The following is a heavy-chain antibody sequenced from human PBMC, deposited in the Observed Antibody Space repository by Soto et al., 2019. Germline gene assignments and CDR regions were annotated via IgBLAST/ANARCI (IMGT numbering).Heavy chain of an antibody. CDR2: IIPIFGTA. J-gene: IGHJ6*02. CDR3: ARVVLSSSSEYYYYYGMDV. CDR1: GGTFSSYA. V-gene: IGHV1-69*13. D-gene: IGHD6-6*01. Sequence: SVKVSCKGSGGTFSSYAISWVRQAPGQGLEWMGGIIPIFGTANYAQKFQGRVTITADESTSTAYMELSSLRSEDTAVYYCARVVLSSSSEYYYYYGMDVWGQGTTVTV.